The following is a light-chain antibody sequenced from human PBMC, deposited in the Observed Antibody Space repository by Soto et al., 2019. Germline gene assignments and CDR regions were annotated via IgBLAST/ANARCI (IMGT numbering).Light chain of an antibody. V-gene: IGKV3-11*01. Sequence: EIVLTQSPATLSLSPGERATLSCRASQSVGSYLVWYQHKPGQAPRLLIYDASNRAPGIPARFSGSGSGTDFTLTISSLEPEDFATYYCQQYNSYSGYTFGQGTKLEIK. J-gene: IGKJ2*01. CDR2: DAS. CDR1: QSVGSY. CDR3: QQYNSYSGYT.